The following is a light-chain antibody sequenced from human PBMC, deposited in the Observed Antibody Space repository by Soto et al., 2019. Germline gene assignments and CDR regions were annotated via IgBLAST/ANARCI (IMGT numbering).Light chain of an antibody. CDR3: QQSYSTRVT. Sequence: DIQMTQSPSSLSSSVGDRVTISCLASQSIGRFLNWHQHKPGKAPKLLIYAASTLQSGVPPRFSGSGSGTDFTLTISSLQPEDFATYYCQQSYSTRVTFGGGTKVDI. V-gene: IGKV1-39*01. CDR2: AAS. J-gene: IGKJ4*01. CDR1: QSIGRF.